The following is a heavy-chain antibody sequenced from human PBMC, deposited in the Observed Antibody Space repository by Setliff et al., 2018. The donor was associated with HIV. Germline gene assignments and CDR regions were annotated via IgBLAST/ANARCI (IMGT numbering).Heavy chain of an antibody. Sequence: LRLSCAASGFTFNTYAMSWVRQAPGKGLEWVSVIGGSGDRTFYADSVKGRFTISRDNSKNTLYLQINGLRVEDTAIYYCAKDGISGGAYPPYYFDYWGHGTLVTVSS. D-gene: IGHD2-15*01. CDR1: GFTFNTYA. CDR3: AKDGISGGAYPPYYFDY. CDR2: IGGSGDRT. J-gene: IGHJ4*01. V-gene: IGHV3-23*01.